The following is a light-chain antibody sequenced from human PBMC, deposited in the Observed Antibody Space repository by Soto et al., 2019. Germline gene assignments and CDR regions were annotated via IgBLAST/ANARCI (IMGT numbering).Light chain of an antibody. CDR1: NSDVGIYDF. Sequence: QSALTQPASVSGTPGQSITISCTGSNSDVGIYDFVSWYQHHPGRAPKLIVSEVSHRPSGVSNRFSGSKSGNTASLTISGLQSEDEADYFCAAWDVSLNGHYAFGTGTKVTVL. J-gene: IGLJ1*01. CDR2: EVS. CDR3: AAWDVSLNGHYA. V-gene: IGLV2-14*01.